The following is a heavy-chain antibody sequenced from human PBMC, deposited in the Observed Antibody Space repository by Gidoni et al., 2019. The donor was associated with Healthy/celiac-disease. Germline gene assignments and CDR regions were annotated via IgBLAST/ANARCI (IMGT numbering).Heavy chain of an antibody. J-gene: IGHJ5*02. V-gene: IGHV3-21*01. CDR3: ARLLSSGGGTDCFDP. CDR2: ISSSSTYI. D-gene: IGHD2-15*01. CDR1: GFTGSSYS. Sequence: EVQLRESGGGRVKPGGSLGLACPAPGFTGSSYSMNWVGRAPGKGLGGVSSISSSSTYISYADSVKVRFTISRDNAKNSLYLQMNSLKDEDTAVYYCARLLSSGGGTDCFDPWGQGTLVTVSS.